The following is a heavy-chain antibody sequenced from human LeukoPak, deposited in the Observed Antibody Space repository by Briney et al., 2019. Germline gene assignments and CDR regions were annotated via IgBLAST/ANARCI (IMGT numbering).Heavy chain of an antibody. CDR3: ARGYRQFDY. J-gene: IGHJ4*02. CDR2: INHSGST. Sequence: PSETLSLTCAVYGGSFSGYYWSWIRQPPGKGLEWIGEINHSGSTNYNPSLKSRVTIPVDTSKNQFSLKLSSVTAADTAVYYCARGYRQFDYWGQGTLVTVSS. CDR1: GGSFSGYY. D-gene: IGHD3-16*02. V-gene: IGHV4-34*01.